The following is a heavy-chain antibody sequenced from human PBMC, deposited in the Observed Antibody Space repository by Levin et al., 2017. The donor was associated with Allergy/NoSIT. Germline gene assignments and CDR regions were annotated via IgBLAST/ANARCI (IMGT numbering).Heavy chain of an antibody. J-gene: IGHJ6*02. CDR1: GFTFSDHP. D-gene: IGHD3-10*01. V-gene: IGHV3-21*05. Sequence: TGGSLRLSCAASGFTFSDHPMNWVRQAPGKGLEWVSYIGDNDNFKYYADSVKGRFTMSRDNTKNSLYLQMNSLRVDDTAVYYCVRDCRRGYGMDVWGQGTTVTVSS. CDR3: VRDCRRGYGMDV. CDR2: IGDNDNFK.